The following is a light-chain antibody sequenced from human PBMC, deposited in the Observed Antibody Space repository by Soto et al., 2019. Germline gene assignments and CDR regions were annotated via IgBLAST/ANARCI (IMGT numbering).Light chain of an antibody. CDR1: QTISRW. J-gene: IGKJ3*01. Sequence: DIQLTQTPSTLSASVGDEVTITCRASQTISRWLAWYQQKPGRAPKLLIYDASTLESGVPDRFSGSGSGTDFILKINRVEAEDVGVYYCMQTLQTPFTFGPGTKVDIK. V-gene: IGKV1-5*01. CDR3: MQTLQTPFT. CDR2: DAS.